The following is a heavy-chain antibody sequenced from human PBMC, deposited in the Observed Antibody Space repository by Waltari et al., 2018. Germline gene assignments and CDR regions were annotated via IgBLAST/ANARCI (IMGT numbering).Heavy chain of an antibody. Sequence: QVQLQQWGAGVLKPSESLSLTCGVDGGSFSGYYWNCHRQHPGKVLEWIGEINHSGSTNYNPSRKSRVTISVDTSKNQFSLKLSSVTAADTAVYYCARHRPTQLAAAGDFDYWGQGTLVTVSS. CDR1: GGSFSGYY. CDR3: ARHRPTQLAAAGDFDY. CDR2: INHSGST. D-gene: IGHD6-13*01. J-gene: IGHJ4*02. V-gene: IGHV4-34*01.